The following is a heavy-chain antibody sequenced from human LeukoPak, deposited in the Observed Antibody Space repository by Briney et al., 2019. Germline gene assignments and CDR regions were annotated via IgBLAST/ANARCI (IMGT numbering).Heavy chain of an antibody. CDR2: ISWNSGSI. CDR1: GFTFSSYG. D-gene: IGHD4-17*01. CDR3: AKSGNYGDYVDY. Sequence: GGSLRLSCAASGFTFSSYGMSWVRQAPGKGLEWVSGISWNSGSIGYADSVKGRFTISRDNAKNSLYLQMNSLRAEDTALYYCAKSGNYGDYVDYWGQGTLVTVSS. J-gene: IGHJ4*02. V-gene: IGHV3-9*01.